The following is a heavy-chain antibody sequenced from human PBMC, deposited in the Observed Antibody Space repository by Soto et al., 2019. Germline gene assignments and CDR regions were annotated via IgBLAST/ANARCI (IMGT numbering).Heavy chain of an antibody. CDR3: ARDLGYYGSGGYYYYGMDV. D-gene: IGHD3-10*01. Sequence: GGSLRLSCAASGFTFSSYSMNWVRQAPGKGQEWVSYISSSSSTIYYADSVKGRFTISRDNDKNSLYLKMNSLRDEDTAVYYCARDLGYYGSGGYYYYGMDVWGQGTTVTVSS. J-gene: IGHJ6*02. CDR1: GFTFSSYS. V-gene: IGHV3-48*02. CDR2: ISSSSSTI.